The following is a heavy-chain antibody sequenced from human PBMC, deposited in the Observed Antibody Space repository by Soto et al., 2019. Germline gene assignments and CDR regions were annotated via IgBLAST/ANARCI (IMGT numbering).Heavy chain of an antibody. CDR2: IYHTGTT. CDR3: ARVLAAMQNWLDP. J-gene: IGHJ5*02. V-gene: IGHV4-30-4*01. CDR1: GGSISGIDYF. D-gene: IGHD2-2*01. Sequence: SETLSLTCSVSGGSISGIDYFWSWIRQPPGKGLEWIGFIYHTGTTYYNPSLRSRVTISIDTSKSQFSTKLNSVTAADTAVYSCARVLAAMQNWLDPWGQGTLVTVSS.